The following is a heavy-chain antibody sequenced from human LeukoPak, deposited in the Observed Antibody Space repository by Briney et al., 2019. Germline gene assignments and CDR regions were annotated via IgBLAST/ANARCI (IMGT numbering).Heavy chain of an antibody. Sequence: SETLSLTCTVSGGSISSGGYYWSWIRQHPGKGLEWIGYIYYSVSTYYNPSLKSRVTIPVDTSKNQFSLKLSSVTAADTAVYYCARSDYYDSSGYSPPFDYWGQGTLVTVSS. V-gene: IGHV4-31*03. CDR2: IYYSVST. CDR3: ARSDYYDSSGYSPPFDY. J-gene: IGHJ4*02. D-gene: IGHD3-22*01. CDR1: GGSISSGGYY.